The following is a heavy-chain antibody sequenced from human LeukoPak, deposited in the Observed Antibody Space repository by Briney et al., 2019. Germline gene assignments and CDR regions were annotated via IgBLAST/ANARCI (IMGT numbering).Heavy chain of an antibody. CDR3: ARYCSGGSCYYYYYGMDV. CDR2: IIPILGIA. CDR1: GGTCSSYA. D-gene: IGHD2-15*01. J-gene: IGHJ6*02. Sequence: SVKVSCKASGGTCSSYAISWVRQAPGQGLEWMGRIIPILGIANYAQKFQGRVTITADKSTSTAYMELSSLRSEDTAVYYCARYCSGGSCYYYYYGMDVWGQGTTVTVSS. V-gene: IGHV1-69*04.